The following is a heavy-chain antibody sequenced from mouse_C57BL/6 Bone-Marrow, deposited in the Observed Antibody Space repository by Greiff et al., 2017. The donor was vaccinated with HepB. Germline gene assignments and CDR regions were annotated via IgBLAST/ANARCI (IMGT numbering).Heavy chain of an antibody. J-gene: IGHJ3*01. CDR2: INPNNGGT. CDR3: ARGGIYYGYDGGFAY. Sequence: VQLQQSGPELVKPGASVKISCKASGYTFTDYYMNWVKQSHGKSLEWIGDINPNNGGTSYNQKFKGKATLTVDKSSSTAYMELRSLTSEDSAVYYCARGGIYYGYDGGFAYWGQGTGVTVSA. CDR1: GYTFTDYY. V-gene: IGHV1-26*01. D-gene: IGHD2-2*01.